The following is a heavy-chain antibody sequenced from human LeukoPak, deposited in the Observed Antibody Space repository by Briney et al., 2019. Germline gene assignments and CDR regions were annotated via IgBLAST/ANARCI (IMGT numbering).Heavy chain of an antibody. V-gene: IGHV3-13*01. D-gene: IGHD4-17*01. CDR3: ARERRHYGDYSSFDY. CDR1: GFTLSNYD. J-gene: IGHJ4*02. Sequence: GGSLRLSCAASGFTLSNYDMHWVRQATGKGLEWVSGIDTTGDTDYPGSVKGRFTISGENAKNVVYLQMNSLRDGDTAVYYCARERRHYGDYSSFDYWGQGALVTVSS. CDR2: IDTTGDT.